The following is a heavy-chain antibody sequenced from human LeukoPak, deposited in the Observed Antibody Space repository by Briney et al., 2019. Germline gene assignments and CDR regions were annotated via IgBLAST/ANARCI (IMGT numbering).Heavy chain of an antibody. J-gene: IGHJ6*03. V-gene: IGHV1-24*01. CDR3: ARDHSSSSQLGYYYYMDV. D-gene: IGHD6-13*01. Sequence: ASVKVSCKVSGYSLSELSMHWVRQAPGKGLEWMGGFDPEDGKTINAQKFQGRLTMTEDTSTDTAYMELSSLRSEDTAVYYCARDHSSSSQLGYYYYMDVWGKGTTVTVSS. CDR2: FDPEDGKT. CDR1: GYSLSELS.